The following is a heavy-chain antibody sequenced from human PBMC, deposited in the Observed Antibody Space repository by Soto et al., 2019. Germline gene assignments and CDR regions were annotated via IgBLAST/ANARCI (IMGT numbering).Heavy chain of an antibody. CDR3: AREENSYGYALYYYGMDV. V-gene: IGHV5-10-1*01. Sequence: GESLKISCKGSGYSFTSYWISWVRQMPGKGLEWMGRIDPSDSYTNYSPSFQGHVTISADKSISTAYLQWSSLKASDTAMHYCAREENSYGYALYYYGMDVWGQGTTVTVSS. D-gene: IGHD5-18*01. J-gene: IGHJ6*02. CDR2: IDPSDSYT. CDR1: GYSFTSYW.